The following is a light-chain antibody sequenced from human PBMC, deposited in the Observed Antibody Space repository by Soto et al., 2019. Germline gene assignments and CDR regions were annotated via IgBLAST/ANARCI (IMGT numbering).Light chain of an antibody. V-gene: IGLV2-8*01. CDR3: SSYAGSNNLV. Sequence: QSVLTQPPSASGSPGQSVTISCTGTSSDVGGYNYVSWYQHHPGKAPKLMISEVSKRPSGVPDRFSGSKSGNTASLTVSGLQAEDEADYYCSSYAGSNNLVFGGGTKLTVL. CDR2: EVS. J-gene: IGLJ3*02. CDR1: SSDVGGYNY.